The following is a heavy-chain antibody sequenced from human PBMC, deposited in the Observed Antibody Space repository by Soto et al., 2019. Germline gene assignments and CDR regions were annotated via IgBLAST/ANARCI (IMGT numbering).Heavy chain of an antibody. V-gene: IGHV4-31*03. CDR2: IYYSGST. CDR1: GGSISSGGYY. Sequence: QVQLQESGPGLVKPSQTLSLTCTVSGGSISSGGYYWSWIRQHPGKGLEWIGYIYYSGSTYYNPSLKSRVTISVDTSKNPFSLKLSSVTAADTAVYYCVRGRSSTSPYPIGYWGQGTLVTVSS. D-gene: IGHD2-2*01. J-gene: IGHJ4*02. CDR3: VRGRSSTSPYPIGY.